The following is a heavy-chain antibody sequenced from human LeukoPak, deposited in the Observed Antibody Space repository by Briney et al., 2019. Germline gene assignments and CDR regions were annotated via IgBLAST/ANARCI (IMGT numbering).Heavy chain of an antibody. CDR3: AREHTATYDAFDI. CDR1: GGSFSGYY. Sequence: PSETLSLTCAVYGGSFSGYYWSWIRQPPGKGLEWIGEINHSGSTNYNPSLKSRVTISVDTSKNQFSLKLSSVTAAGTVVYYCAREHTATYDAFDIWGQGTMVTVSS. J-gene: IGHJ3*02. CDR2: INHSGST. V-gene: IGHV4-34*01. D-gene: IGHD2-21*01.